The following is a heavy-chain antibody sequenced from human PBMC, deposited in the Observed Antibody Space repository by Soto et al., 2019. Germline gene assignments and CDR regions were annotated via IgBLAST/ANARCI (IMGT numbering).Heavy chain of an antibody. CDR3: ARDTSSYYYGSGTGGYFDY. J-gene: IGHJ4*02. Sequence: SETLSLTCTVSGGFISSYYWSWIRQPAGKGLEWIGRIYTSGSTNYNPSLKSRVTMSVDTSKNQFSLKLSSVTAADTAVYYCARDTSSYYYGSGTGGYFDYWGQGTLVTVSS. D-gene: IGHD3-10*01. CDR1: GGFISSYY. CDR2: IYTSGST. V-gene: IGHV4-4*07.